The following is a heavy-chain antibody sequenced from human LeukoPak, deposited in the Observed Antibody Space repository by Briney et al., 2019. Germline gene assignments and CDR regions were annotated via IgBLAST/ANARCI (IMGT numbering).Heavy chain of an antibody. CDR2: IRYDGSNK. CDR1: GFTFSSYG. CDR3: AKDPSPKMATIAWGNY. J-gene: IGHJ4*02. Sequence: PGGSLRLSCAASGFTFSSYGMHWVRQAPGKGLEWVAFIRYDGSNKYYADSVKGRFTISRDNSKNTLYLQMNSLRAEDTAVYYCAKDPSPKMATIAWGNYWGQGTLVTVSS. V-gene: IGHV3-30*02. D-gene: IGHD5-24*01.